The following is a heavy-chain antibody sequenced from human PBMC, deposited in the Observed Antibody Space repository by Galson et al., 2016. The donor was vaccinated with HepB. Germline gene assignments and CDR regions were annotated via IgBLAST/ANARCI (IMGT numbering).Heavy chain of an antibody. CDR2: ISGSGGST. V-gene: IGHV3-23*01. J-gene: IGHJ6*02. Sequence: SLRLSCAASGFTFSSYAMSWVRQAPGKGLEWVSAISGSGGSTYYADSVKGRFTISRDNSKNTLYLQMNSLRAEDTAVYYCAKGGGFWSGGYGMDVWGQGTTVTVFS. CDR3: AKGGGFWSGGYGMDV. CDR1: GFTFSSYA. D-gene: IGHD3-3*01.